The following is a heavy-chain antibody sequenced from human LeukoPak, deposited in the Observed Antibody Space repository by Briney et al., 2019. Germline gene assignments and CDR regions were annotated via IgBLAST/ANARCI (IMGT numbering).Heavy chain of an antibody. Sequence: SVKVSCKASGGTFSSYAISWVRQAPGQGLEWMGRIIPILGIANYAQKFQGRVTITADESTSTAYMELSSLRSEDTAVYYCARSNGGNPDAFDIWGQGTMVTVSS. D-gene: IGHD4-23*01. CDR3: ARSNGGNPDAFDI. CDR2: IIPILGIA. CDR1: GGTFSSYA. J-gene: IGHJ3*02. V-gene: IGHV1-69*04.